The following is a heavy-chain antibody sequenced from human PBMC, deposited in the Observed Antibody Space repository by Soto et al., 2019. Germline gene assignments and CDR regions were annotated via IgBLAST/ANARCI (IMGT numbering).Heavy chain of an antibody. CDR1: GGTFGSYA. Sequence: SVKVSCKASGGTFGSYAISWVRQAPGQGLEWMGGIIPIFGTANYAQKFQGRVTITADKSTSTAYMELSSLRSEDTAVYYCAREDDSSGWRYFDYWGQGTLVTVSS. J-gene: IGHJ4*02. CDR2: IIPIFGTA. V-gene: IGHV1-69*06. D-gene: IGHD3-22*01. CDR3: AREDDSSGWRYFDY.